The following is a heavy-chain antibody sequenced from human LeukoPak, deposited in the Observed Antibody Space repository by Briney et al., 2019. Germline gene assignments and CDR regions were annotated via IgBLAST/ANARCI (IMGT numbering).Heavy chain of an antibody. CDR3: AKDSPPDY. J-gene: IGHJ4*02. CDR1: GFTFNTYS. CDR2: ISSSSSTI. Sequence: TWGSLRLSCAASGFTFNTYSMNWVRQAPGQGLDWVSYISSSSSTIYYADSVKGRFTISRDNAKNSLYLQMNSLRAEDTAVYYCAKDSPPDYWGQGTLVTVSS. D-gene: IGHD1-14*01. V-gene: IGHV3-48*01.